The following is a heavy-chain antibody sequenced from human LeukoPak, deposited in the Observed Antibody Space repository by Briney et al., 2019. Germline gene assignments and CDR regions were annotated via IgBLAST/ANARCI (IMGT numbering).Heavy chain of an antibody. D-gene: IGHD3-22*01. CDR1: GFTVSSNY. CDR2: IYSGGST. J-gene: IGHJ4*02. V-gene: IGHV3-66*01. Sequence: GGSLRLSCAASGFTVSSNYMSWVRQAPGKGLEWVSVIYSGGSTYYADSVKGRFTISRDNSKNTLYLQMNSLRAEDTAVYYCARAYSSGYYSPPFFDYWGQGTLVTVSS. CDR3: ARAYSSGYYSPPFFDY.